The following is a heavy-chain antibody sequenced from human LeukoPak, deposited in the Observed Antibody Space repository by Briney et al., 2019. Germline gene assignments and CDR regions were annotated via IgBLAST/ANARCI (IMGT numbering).Heavy chain of an antibody. J-gene: IGHJ4*02. CDR2: IRYDGSNK. CDR3: PRESGDCRPDIGY. D-gene: IGHD2-21*02. Sequence: GGSLRLSCAASGFTFSGYGMHWVRQAPGKGLEWVAFIRYDGSNKYYADSVKGRFTISRDNSKNTLYLQMNSRRPRATAVYYCPRESGDCRPDIGYWGQGTLVTVSS. V-gene: IGHV3-30*02. CDR1: GFTFSGYG.